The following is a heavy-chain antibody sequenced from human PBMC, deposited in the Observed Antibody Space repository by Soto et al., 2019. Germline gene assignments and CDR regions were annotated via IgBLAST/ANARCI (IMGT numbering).Heavy chain of an antibody. Sequence: QVQLVQSGAEVKKPGASVKVSCKASGYTFTSYGISWVRQAPGQGLEWMGWIRAYNGNTNYAQKLQGRVTMTTDTPTRTAYMGLRSLRSDDPAVYYCAGDLRTMDAWGKGTTSPSPQ. CDR2: IRAYNGNT. CDR3: AGDLRTMDA. CDR1: GYTFTSYG. J-gene: IGHJ6*04. V-gene: IGHV1-18*01.